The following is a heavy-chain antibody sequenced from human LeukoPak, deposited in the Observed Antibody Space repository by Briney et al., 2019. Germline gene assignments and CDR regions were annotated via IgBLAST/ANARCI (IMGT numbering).Heavy chain of an antibody. CDR2: IIPILGVA. Sequence: GASVKVSCKASGGTFSSYALTWVRQAPAQGLEWMGRIIPILGVANYAQKFQDRVTITADESTSTAYMELSSLRSEDTAVYYCARDLVGGSYYGVNYYYYGMDVWGQGTTVTVSS. CDR3: ARDLVGGSYYGVNYYYYGMDV. V-gene: IGHV1-69*04. CDR1: GGTFSSYA. D-gene: IGHD1-26*01. J-gene: IGHJ6*02.